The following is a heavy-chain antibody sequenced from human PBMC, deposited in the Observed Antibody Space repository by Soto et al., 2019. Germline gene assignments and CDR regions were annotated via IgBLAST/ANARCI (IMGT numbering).Heavy chain of an antibody. CDR3: ARGRGGTYDDLDI. D-gene: IGHD1-26*01. V-gene: IGHV4-59*01. Sequence: QVQLRESGPGLVKPSETLSLTCTVSSGSIGTYFWSWIRQTPGKGLEWIGYIYYSGTNNYNPSLKSRVTIFLDTSKNQFSLGVSSVAAADTAVYYCARGRGGTYDDLDIWGQGTLVTVSS. CDR2: IYYSGTN. CDR1: SGSIGTYF. J-gene: IGHJ3*02.